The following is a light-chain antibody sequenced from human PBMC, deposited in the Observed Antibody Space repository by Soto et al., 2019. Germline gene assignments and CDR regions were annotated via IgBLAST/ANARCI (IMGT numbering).Light chain of an antibody. CDR1: QSISYW. CDR3: QHRT. Sequence: DIQMTQSPSTISASVGDRVSSTCRASQSISYWLAWYQQKPGKAPKLLIYKASSLDSGVPSRFSGSGSGTEFILTISSLQPDDSATYYCQHRTFGQGTKVEIK. J-gene: IGKJ1*01. CDR2: KAS. V-gene: IGKV1-5*03.